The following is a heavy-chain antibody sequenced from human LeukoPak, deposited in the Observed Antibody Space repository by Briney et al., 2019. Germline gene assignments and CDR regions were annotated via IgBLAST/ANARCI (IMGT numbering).Heavy chain of an antibody. CDR2: IYYTGRT. J-gene: IGHJ4*02. CDR1: GGSISSSSHS. D-gene: IGHD6-13*01. V-gene: IGHV4-39*01. Sequence: SETLSLTCTVSGGSISSSSHSWGWIRQPPGRGLEWTGTIYYTGRTYYNPSLESRLTISVDTSKNQFSLKLSSVTAADTAVYYCARHGPYSSSQLGFDYWGQGTLVTVSS. CDR3: ARHGPYSSSQLGFDY.